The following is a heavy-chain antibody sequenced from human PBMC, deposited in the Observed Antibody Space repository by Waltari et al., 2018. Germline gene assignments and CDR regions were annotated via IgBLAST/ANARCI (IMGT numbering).Heavy chain of an antibody. J-gene: IGHJ6*02. D-gene: IGHD4-17*01. V-gene: IGHV1-2*02. CDR2: GGT. CDR3: ARDYGDYVYYYYYGMDV. Sequence: GGTNYAQKFQGRVTMTRDTSISTAYMELSRLRSDDTAVYYCARDYGDYVYYYYYGMDVWGQGTTVTVSS.